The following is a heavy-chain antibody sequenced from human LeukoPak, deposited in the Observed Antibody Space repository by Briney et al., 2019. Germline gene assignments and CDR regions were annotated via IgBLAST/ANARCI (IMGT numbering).Heavy chain of an antibody. CDR2: IYYSGTT. CDR1: GSSISNYY. CDR3: ARGVYIAAAQYGY. J-gene: IGHJ4*02. Sequence: MSSETLSLTCTVSGSSISNYYWSWIRQPPGKGLEWIGYIYYSGTTNYNPSLKSRVTISVDTSKNQFSLKLNSVTAADTAVYYCARGVYIAAAQYGYWGQGTLVTVSS. V-gene: IGHV4-59*01. D-gene: IGHD6-13*01.